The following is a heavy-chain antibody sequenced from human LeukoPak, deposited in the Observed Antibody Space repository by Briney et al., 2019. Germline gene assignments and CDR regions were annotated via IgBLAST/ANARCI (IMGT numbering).Heavy chain of an antibody. Sequence: ASVKVSCKASGYTFTSYGISWVRQAPGQGLEWMGWISAYNGNTNYAQKLQGRVTMTTDTSTSTAYMELRSLRSDDTAVYYCARFATIVVVPAAIDYYCYYYMDVWGKGTTVTVSS. D-gene: IGHD2-2*01. CDR2: ISAYNGNT. CDR3: ARFATIVVVPAAIDYYCYYYMDV. V-gene: IGHV1-18*01. J-gene: IGHJ6*03. CDR1: GYTFTSYG.